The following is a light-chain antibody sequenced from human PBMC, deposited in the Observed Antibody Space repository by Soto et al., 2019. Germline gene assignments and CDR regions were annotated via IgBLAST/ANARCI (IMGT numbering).Light chain of an antibody. J-gene: IGLJ3*02. CDR1: SGHSSYA. CDR2: LNSDGSH. CDR3: QTWGTGLLV. V-gene: IGLV4-69*01. Sequence: QSVLTQSPSASASLGASVKLTCTLSSGHSSYAIARHQQQPEKGPRYLMKLNSDGSHSKGDGIPDRFSGSSSGAERYRTISSLQSEDEADYYCQTWGTGLLVFGGGTKLTVL.